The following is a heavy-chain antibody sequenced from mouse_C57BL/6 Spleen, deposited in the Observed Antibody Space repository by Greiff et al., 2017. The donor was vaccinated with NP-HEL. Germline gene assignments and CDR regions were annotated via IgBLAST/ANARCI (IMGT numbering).Heavy chain of an antibody. CDR3: ARCGDYWYFDV. CDR1: GYTFTSYW. V-gene: IGHV1-7*01. J-gene: IGHJ1*03. Sequence: LVESGAELAKPGASVKLSCKASGYTFTSYWMHWVKQRPGQGLEWIGYINPSSGYTKYNQKFKDKATLTADKSSNTAYMQLSSLTYEDSAVYYCARCGDYWYFDVWGTGTTVTVSS. CDR2: INPSSGYT.